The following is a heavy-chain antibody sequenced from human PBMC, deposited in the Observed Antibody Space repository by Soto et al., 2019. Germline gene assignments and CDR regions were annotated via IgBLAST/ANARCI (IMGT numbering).Heavy chain of an antibody. J-gene: IGHJ3*02. CDR3: ARDWGKGGAFDI. Sequence: ASVKVSCKASGYTFTTYPMHWVRQAPGQRLEWMGRINAANGNTKYSQKFQGRVTITRDTSASTAYMELSSLRSEDTAVYYCARDWGKGGAFDIWGQGTMVTVSS. CDR1: GYTFTTYP. CDR2: INAANGNT. V-gene: IGHV1-3*01. D-gene: IGHD7-27*01.